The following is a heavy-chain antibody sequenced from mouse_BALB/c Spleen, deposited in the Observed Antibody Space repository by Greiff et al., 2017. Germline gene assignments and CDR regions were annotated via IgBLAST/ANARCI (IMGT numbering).Heavy chain of an antibody. CDR3: ARDHYYGSSYDDWFAY. CDR1: GFTFSDYY. J-gene: IGHJ3*01. V-gene: IGHV5-4*02. D-gene: IGHD1-1*01. Sequence: EVKLVESGGGLVKPGGSLKLSCAASGFTFSDYYMYWVRQTPEKRLEWVATISDGGSYTYYPDSVKGRFTSSRDNANNNLYLQMSSLKSEDTAMYYGARDHYYGSSYDDWFAYWGQGTLVTVSA. CDR2: ISDGGSYT.